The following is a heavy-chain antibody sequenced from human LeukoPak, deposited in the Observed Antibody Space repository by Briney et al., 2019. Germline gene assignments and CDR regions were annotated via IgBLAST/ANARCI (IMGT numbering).Heavy chain of an antibody. Sequence: GGSLRLSCAASGFTFNTYWMHWVRQAPGKGLVWVSRINSDGSSPAYADSVRGRFTISRDNAKNTLYLQMNSPRADDTAVYYCAALDHGHDFWGQGTLVTVSS. CDR3: AALDHGHDF. CDR2: INSDGSSP. CDR1: GFTFNTYW. J-gene: IGHJ4*02. V-gene: IGHV3-74*01.